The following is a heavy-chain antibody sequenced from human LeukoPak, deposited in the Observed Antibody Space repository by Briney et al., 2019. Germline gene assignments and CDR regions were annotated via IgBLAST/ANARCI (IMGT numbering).Heavy chain of an antibody. CDR1: GGSFSGYY. CDR2: INHSGSS. Sequence: SETLSLTCAVYGGSFSGYYWIWIRQPPGKGLEWIGEINHSGSSNYNPSLKSRVTISVDTSKNQFSLKLSSVTAADTAVFYCARSEEGSGYSYGPFDYWGQGTLVTVSS. D-gene: IGHD5-18*01. CDR3: ARSEEGSGYSYGPFDY. J-gene: IGHJ4*02. V-gene: IGHV4-34*01.